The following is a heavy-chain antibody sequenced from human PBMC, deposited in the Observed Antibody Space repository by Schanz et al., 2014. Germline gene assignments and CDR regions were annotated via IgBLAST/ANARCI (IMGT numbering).Heavy chain of an antibody. CDR1: GGTFNDYT. Sequence: QAQLVQSGAEVKKPGSTVKVSCKASGGTFNDYTFTWVRQAPGLGLEWMGRIIPFLSIANYAHKIQGRITMTAGNSTNTIYLELPILTSEDTVRYYCAREGRTYGQGWFATWGQGTLITVSS. D-gene: IGHD3-16*01. V-gene: IGHV1-69*08. J-gene: IGHJ5*02. CDR2: IIPFLSIA. CDR3: AREGRTYGQGWFAT.